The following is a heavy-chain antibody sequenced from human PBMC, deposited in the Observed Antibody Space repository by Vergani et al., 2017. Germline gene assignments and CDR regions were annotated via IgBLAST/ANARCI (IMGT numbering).Heavy chain of an antibody. V-gene: IGHV3-30*02. CDR1: GFTFSNYG. CDR3: ARDGGVGTSHYMDV. CDR2: IRYDGSNT. J-gene: IGHJ6*03. Sequence: QVQLVESGGGVVQPGGPLRLSCGASGFTFSNYGMHWVRQAPGKGLEWVTFIRYDGSNTYYADSVKGRFTISRDNSKNTLFLQMNSLRPEDTAVYYCARDGGVGTSHYMDVWGKGTTVTVSS. D-gene: IGHD2-8*02.